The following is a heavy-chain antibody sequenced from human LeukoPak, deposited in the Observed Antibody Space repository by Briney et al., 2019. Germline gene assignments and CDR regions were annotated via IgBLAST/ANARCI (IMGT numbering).Heavy chain of an antibody. J-gene: IGHJ4*02. CDR1: GGSISTYY. D-gene: IGHD2-8*01. CDR2: IYYTGST. Sequence: PSETLSLTCIVSGGSISTYYWNWIRQPPGKGLEWIGYIYYTGSTNYNPSLRSRVTISVDTSKNQFSLKLSSVTAAGTAVYYCAREGRMDWGQGTLVTVSS. CDR3: AREGRMD. V-gene: IGHV4-59*12.